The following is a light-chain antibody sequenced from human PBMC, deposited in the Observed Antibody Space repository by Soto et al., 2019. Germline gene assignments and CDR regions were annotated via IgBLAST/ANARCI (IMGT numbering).Light chain of an antibody. CDR3: SSYTSSMTNV. V-gene: IGLV2-14*02. J-gene: IGLJ1*01. CDR1: SGDVGGYNL. Sequence: QSVLTQPASVSGSPGQSITIPCPGTSGDVGGYNLVSWYQHHPGKAPKLMIYDVTERPSGVSYRFSGSKSGNTASLTISGLQAADEADYFCSSYTSSMTNVFGSGTKVTVL. CDR2: DVT.